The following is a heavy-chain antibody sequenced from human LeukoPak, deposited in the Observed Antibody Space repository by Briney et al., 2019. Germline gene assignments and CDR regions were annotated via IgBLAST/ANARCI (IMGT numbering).Heavy chain of an antibody. Sequence: APVKVSCKASGYTFTGYYMHWVRQAPGQGLEWMGWINPNGGGTNYAQKLQGRVTMTTDTSTSTAYMELRSLRSDDTAVYYCARVPKGWPRRGGSNWFDPWGQGTLVTVSS. V-gene: IGHV1-2*02. CDR2: INPNGGGT. CDR1: GYTFTGYY. CDR3: ARVPKGWPRRGGSNWFDP. J-gene: IGHJ5*02. D-gene: IGHD1-14*01.